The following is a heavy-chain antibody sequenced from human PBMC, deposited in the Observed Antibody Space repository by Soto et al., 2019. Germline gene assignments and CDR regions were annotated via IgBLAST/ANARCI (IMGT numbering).Heavy chain of an antibody. V-gene: IGHV3-30-3*01. Sequence: QVHLVESGGGVVQPGGSLRLSCVASGFTFGTYGIHWVRQAPGKGLQWEALVSYEGANTYYAASVKGRFTISRDNSKSTLYLQMDSLRPEDTGVYYCARVTPGNNLYYFSGLDVWGQGTSVTVSS. D-gene: IGHD1-1*01. CDR3: ARVTPGNNLYYFSGLDV. CDR1: GFTFGTYG. J-gene: IGHJ6*02. CDR2: VSYEGANT.